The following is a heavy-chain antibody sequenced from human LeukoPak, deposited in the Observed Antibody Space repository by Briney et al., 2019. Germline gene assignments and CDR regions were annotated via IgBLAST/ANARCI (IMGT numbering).Heavy chain of an antibody. V-gene: IGHV4-34*01. J-gene: IGHJ4*02. CDR1: GGSFSGYY. Sequence: SETLSLTCAVYGGSFSGYYWSWIRQPPGKGLEWIGEINHSGSTNYNPSLESRVTISVDTSKNQFSLKLSSVTAADTAVYYCARATRDYYDSSGLDYWGQGTLVTVSS. CDR2: INHSGST. CDR3: ARATRDYYDSSGLDY. D-gene: IGHD3-22*01.